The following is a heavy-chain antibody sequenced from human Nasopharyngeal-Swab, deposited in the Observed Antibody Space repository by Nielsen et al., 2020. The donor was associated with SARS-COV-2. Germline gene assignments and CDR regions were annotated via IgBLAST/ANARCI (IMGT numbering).Heavy chain of an antibody. D-gene: IGHD5-12*01. J-gene: IGHJ4*02. CDR2: IYYSGST. CDR3: ASSIRYSGYDLGFDY. Sequence: PGKGLEWIGSIYYSGSTYYNPSLKSRVTISVDTSKNQFSLKPSSVTAADTAVYYCASSIRYSGYDLGFDYWGQGTLVTVSS. V-gene: IGHV4-39*07.